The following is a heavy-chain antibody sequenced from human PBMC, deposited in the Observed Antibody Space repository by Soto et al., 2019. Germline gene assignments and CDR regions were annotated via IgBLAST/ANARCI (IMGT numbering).Heavy chain of an antibody. V-gene: IGHV4-39*01. CDR3: ATLWGQD. D-gene: IGHD3-10*01. Sequence: QLQLQESGPGLVKPSETLSLTCTVSGGSISSNSYYWGWIRQPPGKGLEWIGRIYYSGSTYYNPSLEGRDTIPGDTSKSQFSLTLSSVTAADTAVYYCATLWGQDWGQGTLVTVSS. CDR2: IYYSGST. J-gene: IGHJ4*02. CDR1: GGSISSNSYY.